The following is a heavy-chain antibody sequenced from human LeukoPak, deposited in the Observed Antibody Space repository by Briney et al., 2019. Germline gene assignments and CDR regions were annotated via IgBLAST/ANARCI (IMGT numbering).Heavy chain of an antibody. D-gene: IGHD3-10*01. CDR3: AGTYYYGSGSYLSFLGRHYYYYYMDV. CDR1: GGSISSYY. V-gene: IGHV4-4*08. CDR2: IYTSGST. J-gene: IGHJ6*03. Sequence: PSETLSLTCTVSGGSISSYYWSWIRQPPGKGLEWIGRIYTSGSTNYNPSLKSRVTISVDTSKNQFSLRLSSVTAADTAVYYCAGTYYYGSGSYLSFLGRHYYYYYMDVWGKGTTVTISS.